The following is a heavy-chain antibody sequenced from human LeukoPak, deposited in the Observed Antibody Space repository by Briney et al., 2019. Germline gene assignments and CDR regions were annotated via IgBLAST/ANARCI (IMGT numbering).Heavy chain of an antibody. Sequence: SETLSLTCTVSGGSISSSIYYWGWIRQPPGKGLEWIGSIYYSGSTYYNPSLKSRVTISVDTSKNQFSLKLSSVTAADTAVYYCARHWSIAAGPGYWGQGTLVTVSS. CDR3: ARHWSIAAGPGY. D-gene: IGHD6-6*01. V-gene: IGHV4-39*01. J-gene: IGHJ4*02. CDR2: IYYSGST. CDR1: GGSISSSIYY.